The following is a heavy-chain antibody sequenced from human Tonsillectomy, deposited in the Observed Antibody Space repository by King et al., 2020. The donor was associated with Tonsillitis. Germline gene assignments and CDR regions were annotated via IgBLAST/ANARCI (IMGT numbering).Heavy chain of an antibody. J-gene: IGHJ5*02. CDR1: GGSISSYY. CDR3: ARGHYDILTGYYMGWFDP. Sequence: VQLQESGPGLVKPSETLSLTGTVSGGSISSYYWSWIRQPQGKGLEWIGYIYYSGNTNYNPSLKSRVTISVDTSKNQFSLKLSSVTAADTAVYYCARGHYDILTGYYMGWFDPWGQGTLVTVSS. D-gene: IGHD3-9*01. V-gene: IGHV4-59*01. CDR2: IYYSGNT.